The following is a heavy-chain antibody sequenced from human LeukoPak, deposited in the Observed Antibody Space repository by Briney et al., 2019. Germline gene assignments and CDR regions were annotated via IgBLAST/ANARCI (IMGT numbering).Heavy chain of an antibody. D-gene: IGHD2-2*01. CDR2: ISSSSSTI. CDR1: GFTFSGYS. CDR3: ARDPVYCSSTSCYASDY. Sequence: PGGSLRLSCAASGFTFSGYSMNWVRQAPGKGLEWVSYISSSSSTIYYADSVKGRFTISRDNAKNSLYLQMNSLRAEDTAVYYCARDPVYCSSTSCYASDYWGQGTLVTVSS. J-gene: IGHJ4*02. V-gene: IGHV3-48*01.